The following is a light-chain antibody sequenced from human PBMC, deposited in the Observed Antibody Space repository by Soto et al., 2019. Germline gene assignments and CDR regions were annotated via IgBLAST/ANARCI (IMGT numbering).Light chain of an antibody. CDR2: KAS. Sequence: DIQLTQSPSTLSASVGDRVMITCRASQIISNWLAWYQQKPGEAPKLLVYKASGLETEVPSRFSGSGSGTEFTLTISSLQPDDFATYFCQQFENYPLTFGGGTKVEIK. J-gene: IGKJ4*01. CDR1: QIISNW. CDR3: QQFENYPLT. V-gene: IGKV1-5*03.